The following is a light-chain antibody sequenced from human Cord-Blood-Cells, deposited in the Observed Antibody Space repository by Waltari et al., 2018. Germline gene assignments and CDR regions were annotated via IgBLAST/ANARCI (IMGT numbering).Light chain of an antibody. Sequence: ELVLTQSPGTLSLSPGERATLSCRASPCVSSSYLAGYQQKPGQAPRLLIYGASSRATGIPDRFSGSGSGTDFTLTISRLEPENFAVYYCQQYGSSPPTFGQGTKVEIK. V-gene: IGKV3-20*01. CDR3: QQYGSSPPT. J-gene: IGKJ1*01. CDR2: GAS. CDR1: PCVSSSY.